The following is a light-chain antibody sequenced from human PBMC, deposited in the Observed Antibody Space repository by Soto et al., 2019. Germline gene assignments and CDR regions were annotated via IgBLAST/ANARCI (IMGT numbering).Light chain of an antibody. Sequence: DIQMTQSPSSLSASVGDRVTITCRASQSISSYLNWYQEKPGKAPKLLIYAASSLQSGVPSRFSGSGFGTDFTLTISSLQPEDFATYYCQQSFRTITFGQGTRLAI. CDR1: QSISSY. CDR2: AAS. V-gene: IGKV1-39*01. J-gene: IGKJ5*01. CDR3: QQSFRTIT.